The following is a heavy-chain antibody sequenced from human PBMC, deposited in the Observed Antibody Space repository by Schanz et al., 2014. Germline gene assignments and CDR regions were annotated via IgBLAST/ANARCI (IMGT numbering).Heavy chain of an antibody. CDR2: ISSSGSYI. CDR1: GFTISSYS. V-gene: IGHV3-21*01. J-gene: IGHJ6*02. CDR3: AREEGWGIAAAGPKHYYYGMDV. Sequence: EVHLVESGGGLVKRGGSLRLSCAASGFTISSYSMNWVRQAPGKGLEWVSSISSSGSYIYYADSVKGRFSISRGNAKNSLFLQMNRLRAEDTALYYCAREEGWGIAAAGPKHYYYGMDVWGQGTTVTVSS. D-gene: IGHD6-13*01.